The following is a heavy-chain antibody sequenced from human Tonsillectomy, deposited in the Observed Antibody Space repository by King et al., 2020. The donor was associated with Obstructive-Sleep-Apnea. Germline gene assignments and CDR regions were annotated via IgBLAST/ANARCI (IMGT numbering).Heavy chain of an antibody. J-gene: IGHJ5*02. V-gene: IGHV4-59*01. CDR1: CGSISSYY. CDR2: IYYSGRT. CDR3: ARGYSYGWEYSWFDP. D-gene: IGHD5-18*01. Sequence: VQLQESGPGLVKPSETLSLTCTVSCGSISSYYWSWIRQPPGKGLEWIGYIYYSGRTNYNPSLKGRVTISVDTSKNQFSLKLRSVTAADTAVYYCARGYSYGWEYSWFDPWGQGTLDTVSS.